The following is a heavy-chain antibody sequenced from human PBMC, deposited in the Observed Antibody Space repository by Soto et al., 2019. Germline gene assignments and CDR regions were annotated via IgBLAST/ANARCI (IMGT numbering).Heavy chain of an antibody. CDR3: ARERYRDFLFDY. CDR2: IYYIGST. J-gene: IGHJ4*02. CDR1: GGSISSYY. D-gene: IGHD4-17*01. V-gene: IGHV4-59*01. Sequence: PSETLSLTCTVSGGSISSYYWSWIRQPPGKGLEWIGSIYYIGSTNYNPSLKSRVTISVDTSTNQFSLNLNSVTAADTAVYYCARERYRDFLFDYWGQGTLVTVSS.